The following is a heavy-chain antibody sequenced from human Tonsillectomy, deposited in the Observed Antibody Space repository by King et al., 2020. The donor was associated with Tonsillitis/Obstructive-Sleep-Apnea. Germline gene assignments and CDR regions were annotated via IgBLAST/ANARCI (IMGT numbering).Heavy chain of an antibody. D-gene: IGHD6-13*01. V-gene: IGHV3-53*01. J-gene: IGHJ4*02. Sequence: VQLVESGGGLIQPGGSLRLSCAASGFTVTSNYMSWVRQAPGKGLEWVSVIYSGGNTYYADSVKGRFTISRDNSKNTLYLQMNSLRAEDTAVYYCARGPQPPPGIDYWGQGTLVTVSS. CDR1: GFTVTSNY. CDR2: IYSGGNT. CDR3: ARGPQPPPGIDY.